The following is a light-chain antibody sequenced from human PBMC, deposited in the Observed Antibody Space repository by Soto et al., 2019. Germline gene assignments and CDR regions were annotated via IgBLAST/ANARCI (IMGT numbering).Light chain of an antibody. CDR1: QSISTW. CDR3: QQYNSYSQT. J-gene: IGKJ1*01. V-gene: IGKV1-5*03. Sequence: DIQMTQFPSTLSASVGDRVTITCRASQSISTWLAWYQQRPGKAPKPLIYKASNLQSGVPSRFSGSGSGTEFTLTISSLQPDDVATYYCQQYNSYSQTFGQGTKVDIK. CDR2: KAS.